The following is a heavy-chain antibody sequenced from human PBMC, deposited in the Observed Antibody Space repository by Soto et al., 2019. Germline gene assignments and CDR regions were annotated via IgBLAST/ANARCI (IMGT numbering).Heavy chain of an antibody. Sequence: LSLTCTVSGGSISSSSYYWAWIRQPPGKGLEWIGNIYYTGSTYYNPSLKSRVTISVDTSKNQFSLQLSSVTAADTAVYYCAYSSSSNAFDIWGQGTMVTVSS. CDR1: GGSISSSSYY. J-gene: IGHJ3*02. CDR2: IYYTGST. CDR3: AYSSSSNAFDI. V-gene: IGHV4-39*01. D-gene: IGHD6-13*01.